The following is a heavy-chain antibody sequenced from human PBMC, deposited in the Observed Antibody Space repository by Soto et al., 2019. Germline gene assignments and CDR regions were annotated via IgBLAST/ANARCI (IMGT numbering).Heavy chain of an antibody. V-gene: IGHV4-30-2*01. CDR2: IYHSGST. J-gene: IGHJ6*02. CDR3: ARARRRQQLAPYYYGMDV. Sequence: SETLSLTCAVSGGSISSGGYSWSWIRQPPGKGLEWIGYIYHSGSTYYNPSLKSRVTISVDRSKNQFSLKLSSVTAADTAVYYCARARRRQQLAPYYYGMDVWGQGTTVTVSS. CDR1: GGSISSGGYS. D-gene: IGHD6-13*01.